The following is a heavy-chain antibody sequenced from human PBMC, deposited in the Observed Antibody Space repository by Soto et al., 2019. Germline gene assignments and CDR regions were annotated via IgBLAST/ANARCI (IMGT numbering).Heavy chain of an antibody. D-gene: IGHD2-15*01. CDR3: AKIKDSGGNEH. CDR2: IDGRGVGT. J-gene: IGHJ1*01. Sequence: EVQLLESGGGLVQPGGSLGLSCAASGFPFINHGLDWFRRAPGKGLEWASSIDGRGVGTFYADSVKGRFTISRDNSKNTLYLQMNSLRADDTAVYYCAKIKDSGGNEHWCQGTLVTVSS. V-gene: IGHV3-23*01. CDR1: GFPFINHG.